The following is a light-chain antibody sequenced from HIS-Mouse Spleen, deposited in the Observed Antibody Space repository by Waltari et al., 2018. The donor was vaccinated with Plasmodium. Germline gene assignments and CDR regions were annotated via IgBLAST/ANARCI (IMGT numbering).Light chain of an antibody. Sequence: EIVLTQSPAPLSLSPGESATLACRAIQSVSSYLAWYQQKPGQAPRLLIYDASNRATGIPSRFSGSGSGTDFTLTISSLEPEDVAVYYCQQRGNWPITFGPGTKVDIK. CDR1: QSVSSY. CDR3: QQRGNWPIT. CDR2: DAS. V-gene: IGKV3-11*01. J-gene: IGKJ3*01.